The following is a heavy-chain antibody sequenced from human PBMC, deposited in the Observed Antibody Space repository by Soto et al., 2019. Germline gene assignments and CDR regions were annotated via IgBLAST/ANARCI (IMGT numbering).Heavy chain of an antibody. Sequence: GVSLRLSCAASGFTFRSYGMHWVRQAPAKGLEWVAVISYDGSNKYYEDSVKGRFTISRDNSKNTLYLQMNSLRAEDTGVYYCAIGGVGSSSNAFEIWGQGPMVPVSS. CDR2: ISYDGSNK. J-gene: IGHJ3*02. D-gene: IGHD1-26*01. CDR3: AIGGVGSSSNAFEI. V-gene: IGHV3-30*03. CDR1: GFTFRSYG.